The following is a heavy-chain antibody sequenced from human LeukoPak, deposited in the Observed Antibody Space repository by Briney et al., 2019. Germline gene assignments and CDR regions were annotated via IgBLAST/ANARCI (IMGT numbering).Heavy chain of an antibody. CDR3: TRQSENFSLDY. CDR1: GFTFSNYG. D-gene: IGHD3-3*01. V-gene: IGHV3-33*01. CDR2: IWHDGSDK. Sequence: GGSLRLSCAASGFTFSNYGMHWVRQAPGKGLEWVAIIWHDGSDKYYADSVKGRFTISRDNSKNTLYLQMNSLRAEDTAVYFCTRQSENFSLDYWGQGNLVTVSS. J-gene: IGHJ4*02.